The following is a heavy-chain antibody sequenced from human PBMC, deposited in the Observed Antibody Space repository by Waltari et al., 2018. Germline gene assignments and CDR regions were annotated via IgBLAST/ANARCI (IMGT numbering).Heavy chain of an antibody. CDR3: ARLGGSGSSPEFQH. D-gene: IGHD3-10*01. V-gene: IGHV4-38-2*01. J-gene: IGHJ1*01. Sequence: QVQLQESGPGLVKPSETLSLTCAVSGYSISSGYYWGWIRRPPGKGLEGIGSIYHSGSTYYNPSLKSRVTISVDTSKNQFSLKLSSVTAADTAVYYCARLGGSGSSPEFQHWGQGTLVTVSS. CDR1: GYSISSGYY. CDR2: IYHSGST.